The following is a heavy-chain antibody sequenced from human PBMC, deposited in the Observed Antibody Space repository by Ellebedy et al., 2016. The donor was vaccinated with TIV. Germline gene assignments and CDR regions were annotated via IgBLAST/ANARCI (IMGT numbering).Heavy chain of an antibody. CDR2: INPSGGGT. Sequence: AASVKVSCKASGYTFIGYYMHWVRQAPGQGLEWMGIINPSGGGTGYARKFQGRVTMTRDTSASTVYMELSSLRSEDTAVYYCASEGGVYYFDYWGQGTLVTVSS. J-gene: IGHJ4*02. CDR3: ASEGGVYYFDY. V-gene: IGHV1-46*01. CDR1: GYTFIGYY. D-gene: IGHD1-26*01.